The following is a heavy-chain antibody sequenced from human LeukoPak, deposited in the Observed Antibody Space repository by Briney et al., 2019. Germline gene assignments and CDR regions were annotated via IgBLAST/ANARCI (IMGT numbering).Heavy chain of an antibody. CDR1: GDSISSNY. CDR3: VRGHLVGGWFKYDAFDI. D-gene: IGHD6-19*01. CDR2: IYDSGST. J-gene: IGHJ3*02. V-gene: IGHV4-59*01. Sequence: SETLSLTCTVSGDSISSNYWSWVRQPPGKGMEWLGYIYDSGSTSYNPSLKRRVTISQGTSKKHFSLKLSSVTAADTAIYYCVRGHLVGGWFKYDAFDIWGQGTMVTVSS.